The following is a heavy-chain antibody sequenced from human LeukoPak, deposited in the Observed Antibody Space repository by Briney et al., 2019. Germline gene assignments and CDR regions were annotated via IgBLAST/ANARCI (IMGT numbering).Heavy chain of an antibody. V-gene: IGHV4-59*01. CDR3: AAVGGYSPFDY. Sequence: PSETLSLTCTVSGGSISSYYWSWIRQPPGKGLEWIGYIYYSGSTNYNPSLKSRVTISVDTSKNQFSLKPSSVTAADTAVYYCAAVGGYSPFDYWGQGTLVTVSS. CDR1: GGSISSYY. D-gene: IGHD3-22*01. CDR2: IYYSGST. J-gene: IGHJ4*02.